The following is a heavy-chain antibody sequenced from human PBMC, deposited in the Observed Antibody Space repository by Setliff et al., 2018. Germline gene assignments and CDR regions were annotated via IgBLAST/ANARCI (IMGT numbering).Heavy chain of an antibody. CDR2: FHTGGAT. D-gene: IGHD3-10*01. CDR3: ARESATIGEFPLYYFDK. V-gene: IGHV4-61*09. J-gene: IGHJ4*02. CDR1: GGSISGGGFY. Sequence: SSETLSLTCSVSGGSISGGGFYWSWIRQSAGRGLEWIGHFHTGGATDYNLPLKSRVTISLDSSKNQFSLRLSSVTAADAAVYFCARESATIGEFPLYYFDKWGQGIPVTVSS.